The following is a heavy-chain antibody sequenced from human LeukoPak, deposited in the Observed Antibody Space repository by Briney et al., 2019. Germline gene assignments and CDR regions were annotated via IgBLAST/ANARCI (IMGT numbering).Heavy chain of an antibody. CDR3: ARGRDSSGWYDY. CDR1: GYTFTSSG. V-gene: IGHV1-8*03. J-gene: IGHJ4*02. Sequence: ASVKVSCKASGYTFTSSGIIWVRQAPGQGLEWMGWMNPNSGNTGYAQKFQGRVTITRNTSISTANMELSSLRSEDTAVYYCARGRDSSGWYDYWGQGTLVTVSS. D-gene: IGHD6-19*01. CDR2: MNPNSGNT.